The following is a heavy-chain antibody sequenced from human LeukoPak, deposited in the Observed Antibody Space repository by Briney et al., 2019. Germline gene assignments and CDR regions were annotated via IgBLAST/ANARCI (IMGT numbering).Heavy chain of an antibody. D-gene: IGHD4/OR15-4a*01. V-gene: IGHV3-33*08. Sequence: GGSLRLSRAASGFTFSSYGIHWVRQAPGKGLEWVAVIWDDGSNKYYVDSVKGRFTISRDKSKNTLYLQMNSLRAKDTAVYYCARGVDYGAFDYWGQGTLVTVSS. J-gene: IGHJ4*02. CDR3: ARGVDYGAFDY. CDR1: GFTFSSYG. CDR2: IWDDGSNK.